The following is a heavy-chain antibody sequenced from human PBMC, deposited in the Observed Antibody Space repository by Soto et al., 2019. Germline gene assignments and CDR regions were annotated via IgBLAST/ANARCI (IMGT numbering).Heavy chain of an antibody. D-gene: IGHD5-12*01. CDR3: ARARGYSGYDGA. Sequence: PSETLSLTCTVSGGSISSYYWSWIRQPPGKGLEWIGYIYYSGSTNYNPSLKSRVTISVDTSKNQFSLKLSSVTAADTAVYYCARARGYSGYDGAWGQGTLVTVS. CDR1: GGSISSYY. V-gene: IGHV4-59*01. J-gene: IGHJ5*02. CDR2: IYYSGST.